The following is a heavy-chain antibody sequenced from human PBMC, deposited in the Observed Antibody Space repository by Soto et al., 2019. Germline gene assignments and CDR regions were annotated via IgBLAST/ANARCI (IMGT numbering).Heavy chain of an antibody. J-gene: IGHJ4*02. CDR3: ARALSSAACLYFDF. Sequence: SETLTLTCTVSGGSISSYYWSWIRQPAGKGMEWIGRIHTTDGTNYNPSLKSRVTMSIDTSNNQFSLKLSSLTAADTAVYYCARALSSAACLYFDFWCTGTWVIVSS. V-gene: IGHV4-4*07. CDR2: IHTTDGT. D-gene: IGHD6-13*01. CDR1: GGSISSYY.